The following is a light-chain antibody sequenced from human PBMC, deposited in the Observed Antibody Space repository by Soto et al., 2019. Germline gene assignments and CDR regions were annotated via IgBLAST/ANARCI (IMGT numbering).Light chain of an antibody. CDR2: RND. CDR3: AVWDNSLNGVA. J-gene: IGLJ2*01. CDR1: NSNMGRNY. Sequence: QAVVTQTPSASGTPGQRVTISCAGSNSNMGRNYVYWYQQVPVTAPKLLMYRNDVRPSGVPDRFTGSKSGTSASLAISGLRSEDEADYYCAVWDNSLNGVAFGGGTKVTVL. V-gene: IGLV1-47*01.